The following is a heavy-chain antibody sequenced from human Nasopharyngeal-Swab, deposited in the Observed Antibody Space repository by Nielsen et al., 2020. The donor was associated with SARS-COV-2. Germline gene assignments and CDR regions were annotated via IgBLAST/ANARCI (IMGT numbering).Heavy chain of an antibody. V-gene: IGHV3-21*01. Sequence: GESLKISCAASGFAFRTHSMHWVRQAPGRGLEWVSFISSTGNYIYYADSVKGRFTISRDNAKKSLHLQMDSLRVEDTAVYYCARSEHYFDYWGQGSLVTVSS. CDR1: GFAFRTHS. J-gene: IGHJ4*02. CDR3: ARSEHYFDY. CDR2: ISSTGNYI. D-gene: IGHD3-3*02.